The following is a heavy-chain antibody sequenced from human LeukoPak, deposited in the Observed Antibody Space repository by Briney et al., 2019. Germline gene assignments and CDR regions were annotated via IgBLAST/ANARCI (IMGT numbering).Heavy chain of an antibody. CDR1: GDSITNYY. CDR3: ARRRIAVAANSYYFDY. V-gene: IGHV4-59*08. CDR2: IHYSGGT. D-gene: IGHD6-19*01. J-gene: IGHJ4*02. Sequence: SETLSLTCTISGDSITNYYWSWIRQPPGKGLEWIGYIHYSGGTNYNPSLKSRVTISIDTSNNKFSLKLNSVTAADTAVYYCARRRIAVAANSYYFDYWGQGTLVTVSS.